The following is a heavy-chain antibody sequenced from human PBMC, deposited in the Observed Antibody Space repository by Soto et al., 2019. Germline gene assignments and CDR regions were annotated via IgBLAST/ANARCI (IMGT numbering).Heavy chain of an antibody. CDR1: GYSFTSYW. CDR2: IYPGDSET. J-gene: IGHJ6*02. Sequence: EVQLVQSGAEVKKPGESLKISCKGSGYSFTSYWIVWVRQMPGKDLEWMGIIYPGDSETRYSPSLQGQVTMSADKSTSTAYLQWSSLKASDTAMYYCASRSYCDGDCTRRPYDYYGMDVWGQGTTVTVSS. CDR3: ASRSYCDGDCTRRPYDYYGMDV. D-gene: IGHD2-21*02. V-gene: IGHV5-51*01.